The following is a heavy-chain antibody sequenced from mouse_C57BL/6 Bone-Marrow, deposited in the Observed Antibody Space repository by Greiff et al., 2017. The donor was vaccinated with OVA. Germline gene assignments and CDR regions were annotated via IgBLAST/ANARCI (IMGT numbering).Heavy chain of an antibody. J-gene: IGHJ3*01. CDR2: IDPSDSYT. CDR1: GYTFTSYW. D-gene: IGHD2-1*01. Sequence: QVQLQQPGAELVRPGTSVKLSCKASGYTFTSYWMHWVKQRPGQGLEWIGVIDPSDSYTNYNQKFKGKATLTVDTSSSTAYMQLSSLTSEDSAVYYCARVNYGNPGVFADGGQGTLVTVSA. V-gene: IGHV1-59*01. CDR3: ARVNYGNPGVFAD.